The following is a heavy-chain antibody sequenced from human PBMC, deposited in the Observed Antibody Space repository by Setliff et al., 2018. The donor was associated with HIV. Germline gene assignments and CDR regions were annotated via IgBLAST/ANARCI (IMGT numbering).Heavy chain of an antibody. D-gene: IGHD3-9*01. CDR1: AFTFSTFA. CDR3: ARADYGILTAYYYSAFDM. V-gene: IGHV3-30*08. J-gene: IGHJ3*02. CDR2: MSNDGSDQ. Sequence: GESLKISCEVSAFTFSTFAMHWVRQAPGKGPEWVGVMSNDGSDQRYAESVKGRSTISRDNSKSMLYLQMNNLRVDDTAMYSCARADYGILTAYYYSAFDMWGQGTMVTVSS.